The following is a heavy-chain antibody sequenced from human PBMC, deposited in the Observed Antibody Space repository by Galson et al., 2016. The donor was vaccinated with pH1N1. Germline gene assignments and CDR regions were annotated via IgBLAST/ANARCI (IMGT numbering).Heavy chain of an antibody. Sequence: SVKVSCKASGGTLSSNGISWVRQAPGQGLEWVGGINPIFGTPNYAQKFQGRVKISEDKSTSTAYMELSSLIFDDTAVYYCARPGAGREVLRHYYYYMDVWGKGTTVTVAS. CDR2: INPIFGTP. V-gene: IGHV1-69*06. J-gene: IGHJ6*03. CDR3: ARPGAGREVLRHYYYYMDV. CDR1: GGTLSSNG. D-gene: IGHD3-10*01.